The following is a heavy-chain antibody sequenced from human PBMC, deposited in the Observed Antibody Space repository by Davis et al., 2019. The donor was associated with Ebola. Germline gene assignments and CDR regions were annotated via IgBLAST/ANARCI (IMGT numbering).Heavy chain of an antibody. CDR2: INSDGSST. D-gene: IGHD6-6*01. CDR3: ASEYGSSNYYYYYGMDV. CDR1: GFTFSSYW. Sequence: GESLKISCAASGFTFSSYWMHWVRQAPGKGLVWVSRINSDGSSTSYADSVKGRFTISRDNAKNTLYLQMNRLRAEDTAVYYCASEYGSSNYYYYYGMDVWGQGTTVTVSS. J-gene: IGHJ6*02. V-gene: IGHV3-74*01.